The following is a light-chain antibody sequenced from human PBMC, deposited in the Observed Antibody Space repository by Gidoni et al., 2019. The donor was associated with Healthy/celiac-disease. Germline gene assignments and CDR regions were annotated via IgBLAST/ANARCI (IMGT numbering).Light chain of an antibody. CDR3: QQSYSTPPT. Sequence: IQMTQSPSSLSASVGDRVTITCRASQSNSSYLNWYQQKPGKAPKLLIYAASSLQSGVPSRFSGSGSWTDFTLTISSLQPEDFATYYCQQSYSTPPTFGQXTKVEIK. CDR1: QSNSSY. CDR2: AAS. J-gene: IGKJ1*01. V-gene: IGKV1-39*01.